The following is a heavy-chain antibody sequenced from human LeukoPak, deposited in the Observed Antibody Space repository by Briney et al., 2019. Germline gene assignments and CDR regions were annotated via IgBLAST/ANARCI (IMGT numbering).Heavy chain of an antibody. J-gene: IGHJ5*02. V-gene: IGHV1-69*05. CDR2: IIPIFGTA. CDR3: ARDLLGLPAAGLNWFDP. CDR1: GGTFSSYA. D-gene: IGHD6-13*01. Sequence: SVKVSCKASGGTFSSYAISWVRQAPGQGLEWMGGIIPIFGTANYAQKFQGRVTITTDESTSTAYMELSSLRSEDTAVYYCARDLLGLPAAGLNWFDPWGQGTLVTVSS.